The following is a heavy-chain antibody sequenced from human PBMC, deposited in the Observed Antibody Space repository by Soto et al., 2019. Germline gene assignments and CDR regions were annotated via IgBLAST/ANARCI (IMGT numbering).Heavy chain of an antibody. Sequence: QVQLEESGGGVVQPGRCLRLYCAASGFTFSGYAMHWVRQAPGKGLEWVAVISSDEYDKAYADSVKGRFTISRDNSKNILYLRMNSLRREDTAVYYCVKGEIVGEGGVDYWGHGTLVTVSS. D-gene: IGHD5-12*01. CDR2: ISSDEYDK. V-gene: IGHV3-30*18. J-gene: IGHJ4*01. CDR1: GFTFSGYA. CDR3: VKGEIVGEGGVDY.